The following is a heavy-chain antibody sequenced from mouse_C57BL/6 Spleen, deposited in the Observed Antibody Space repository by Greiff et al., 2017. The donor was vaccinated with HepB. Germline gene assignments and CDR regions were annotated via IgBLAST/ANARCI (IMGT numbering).Heavy chain of an antibody. J-gene: IGHJ4*01. Sequence: VQLQQPGAELVMPGASVKLSCKASGYTFTSYWMHWVKQRPGQGLEWIGEIDPSDSYTNYNQKFKGKSTLTVDKSSSTAYMQHSSLTSEDSAVYYCARDGSSYYYAMDYWGQGTSVTVSS. D-gene: IGHD1-1*01. CDR1: GYTFTSYW. V-gene: IGHV1-69*01. CDR3: ARDGSSYYYAMDY. CDR2: IDPSDSYT.